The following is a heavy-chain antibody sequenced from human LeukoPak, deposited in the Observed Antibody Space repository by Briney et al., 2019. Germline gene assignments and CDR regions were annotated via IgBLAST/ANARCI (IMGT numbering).Heavy chain of an antibody. D-gene: IGHD3-3*01. CDR2: IGSSSSTI. V-gene: IGHV3-48*01. Sequence: PGGSLRLSCAASGFTFSSYSMNWVRQAPGKGLEWVSYIGSSSSTIYYADSVKGRFTISRDNAKNSLYLQMNSLRAEDTAVYYCARDRRITIFGHPGGDAFDIWGQGTMVTVSS. CDR1: GFTFSSYS. J-gene: IGHJ3*02. CDR3: ARDRRITIFGHPGGDAFDI.